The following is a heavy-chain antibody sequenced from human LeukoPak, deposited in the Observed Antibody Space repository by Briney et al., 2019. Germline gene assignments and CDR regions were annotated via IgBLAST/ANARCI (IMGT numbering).Heavy chain of an antibody. CDR1: GGTFSSYA. J-gene: IGHJ3*02. CDR3: ARDGSGYYSDAFDI. V-gene: IGHV1-69*05. CDR2: IIPIFGTA. D-gene: IGHD3-22*01. Sequence: SVKVSCKASGGTFSSYAISWVRQAPGQGLEWVGGIIPIFGTANYAQKLQGRVTITTDESTSTAYMELSSLRSEDTAVYYSARDGSGYYSDAFDIWGQGTMVTVSS.